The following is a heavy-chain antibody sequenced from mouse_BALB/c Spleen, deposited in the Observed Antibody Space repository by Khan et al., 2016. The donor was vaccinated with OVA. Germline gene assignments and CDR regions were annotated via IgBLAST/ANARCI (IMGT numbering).Heavy chain of an antibody. CDR3: TSNLTGSFAY. CDR1: GFTFSNYG. Sequence: EVELVESGGDLVKPGGSLKLSCAASGFTFSNYGMSWVRQTPDKRLEWVATISSDGTYTYYPDSVKGRFTISRNNAKNTLYLQMSSLKSEDTAMYYCTSNLTGSFAYWGQGTLVTVSA. CDR2: ISSDGTYT. J-gene: IGHJ3*01. V-gene: IGHV5-6*01. D-gene: IGHD4-1*01.